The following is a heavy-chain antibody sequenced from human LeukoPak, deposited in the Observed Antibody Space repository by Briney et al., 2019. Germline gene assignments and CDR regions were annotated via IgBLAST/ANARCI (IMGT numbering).Heavy chain of an antibody. D-gene: IGHD4-23*01. CDR1: GYTFTSYA. J-gene: IGHJ6*03. V-gene: IGHV1-18*01. CDR2: ISAYNGNT. CDR3: ARRDYGGNSDYYYYYMDV. Sequence: ASVKVSCKASGYTFTSYAMHWVRQAPGQGLEWMGWISAYNGNTNYAQKLQGRVTMTTDTSTSTAYMELRSLRSDDTAVYYCARRDYGGNSDYYYYYMDVWGKGTTVTVSS.